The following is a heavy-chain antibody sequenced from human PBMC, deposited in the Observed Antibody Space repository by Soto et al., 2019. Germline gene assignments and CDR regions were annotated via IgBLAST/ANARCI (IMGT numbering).Heavy chain of an antibody. CDR2: ISWNSGSI. V-gene: IGHV3-9*01. D-gene: IGHD6-19*01. J-gene: IGHJ3*02. CDR1: GFTFDDYA. CDR3: AKGGIAVATLIRVDDAFDI. Sequence: GGSLRLSCAASGFTFDDYAMHWVRQAPGKVLEWVSGISWNSGSIGYADSVKGRFTISRDNANNSLYLQMNSLRAEDTALYYCAKGGIAVATLIRVDDAFDIWGQGTMVNVSS.